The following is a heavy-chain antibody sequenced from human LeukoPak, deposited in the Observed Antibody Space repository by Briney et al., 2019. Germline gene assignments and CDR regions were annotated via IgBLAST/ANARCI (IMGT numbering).Heavy chain of an antibody. Sequence: GSLRLSCAASGFTFSSYWMSWVRQAPGKGLEWIGEINHSGSTNYNPSLKSRVTISLDMSKNQFSLKLTSVTAAETAVYYCAREGRYRYGYNEYHLYMDIWGKGTTVTVSS. J-gene: IGHJ6*03. CDR3: AREGRYRYGYNEYHLYMDI. CDR2: INHSGST. CDR1: GFTFSSYW. D-gene: IGHD5-18*01. V-gene: IGHV4-4*02.